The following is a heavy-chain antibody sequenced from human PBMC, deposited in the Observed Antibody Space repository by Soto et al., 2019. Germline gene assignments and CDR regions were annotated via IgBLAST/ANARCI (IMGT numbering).Heavy chain of an antibody. Sequence: VPLVQSGAEVKKPGASVKVSCRASGYTFTSDAMHWVRQAPGQGLEWLGWINVGTGYTTFSQKFQGRVSITRVTYARTAYRVLSSLRSEDTAIYYCARAGAWGSNYDDAAFDAWGQGTKVTVSS. V-gene: IGHV1-3*01. CDR3: ARAGAWGSNYDDAAFDA. CDR2: INVGTGYT. CDR1: GYTFTSDA. J-gene: IGHJ3*01. D-gene: IGHD3-22*01.